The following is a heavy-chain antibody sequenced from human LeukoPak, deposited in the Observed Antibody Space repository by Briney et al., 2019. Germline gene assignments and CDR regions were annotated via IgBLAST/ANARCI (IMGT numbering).Heavy chain of an antibody. CDR3: AKPQRACSSTSCSRYFGMDV. D-gene: IGHD2-2*01. J-gene: IGHJ6*02. V-gene: IGHV3-23*01. CDR1: GFTFSSYA. CDR2: ISGSSDST. Sequence: GGSLRLSCAASGFTFSSYALTWVRQAPGKGLEWVSAISGSSDSTLFADSVKGRFTISRDNSKNTLYLQMNSLRAEDTAVYYCAKPQRACSSTSCSRYFGMDVWGQGPRSPSP.